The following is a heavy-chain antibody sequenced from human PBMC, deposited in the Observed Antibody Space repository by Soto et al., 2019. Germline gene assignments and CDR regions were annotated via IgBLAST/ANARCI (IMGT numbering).Heavy chain of an antibody. J-gene: IGHJ4*02. CDR3: ARDLKAVAGAY. CDR1: GFTFSSYG. D-gene: IGHD6-19*01. Sequence: QVQLVESGGGVVQPGRSLRLSCAASGFTFSSYGMHWVRQAPGKGLEWVAVIWYDGSNKYYADSVKGRFTISRDNSKNTLYLQMNSLRAEDTAVYYCARDLKAVAGAYWGQGTLVTGSS. CDR2: IWYDGSNK. V-gene: IGHV3-33*01.